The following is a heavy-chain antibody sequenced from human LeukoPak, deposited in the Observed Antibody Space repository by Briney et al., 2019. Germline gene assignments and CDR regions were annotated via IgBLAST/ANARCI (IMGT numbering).Heavy chain of an antibody. Sequence: GGSLRLSCAASGFTFSSYAMSWVRQAPGKGLEWVSAISGSGGSTYYADSVKGRFTISRDNSKNTLYLQMNSLRAEDTAVYYCAKGGKDIVVVSVTLSPDYWGQGTLVTVSS. J-gene: IGHJ4*02. CDR3: AKGGKDIVVVSVTLSPDY. D-gene: IGHD2-2*01. V-gene: IGHV3-23*01. CDR1: GFTFSSYA. CDR2: ISGSGGST.